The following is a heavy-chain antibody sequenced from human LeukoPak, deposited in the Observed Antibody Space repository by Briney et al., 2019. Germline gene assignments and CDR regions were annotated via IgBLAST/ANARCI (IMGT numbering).Heavy chain of an antibody. Sequence: GGSLRLSCAASGSTFSSYEVNWVRQAPGKGLEWVSYISSSGSTIYYADSVKGRFTISRDNAKNSLYLQMNSLRAEDTAVYYCARGARVAVAGINWFDPWGQGTLVTVSS. D-gene: IGHD2-15*01. V-gene: IGHV3-48*03. CDR3: ARGARVAVAGINWFDP. CDR1: GSTFSSYE. CDR2: ISSSGSTI. J-gene: IGHJ5*02.